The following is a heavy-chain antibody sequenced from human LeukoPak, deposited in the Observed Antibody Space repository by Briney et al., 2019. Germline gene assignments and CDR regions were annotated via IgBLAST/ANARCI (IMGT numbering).Heavy chain of an antibody. D-gene: IGHD6-6*01. CDR2: IYYSGST. CDR1: GGSISSSSYY. J-gene: IGHJ4*02. V-gene: IGHV4-39*01. CDR3: ASRGYSSSSIDY. Sequence: PSETLSLTCTVSGGSISSSSYYWGWIRQPPGKGLEWIGSIYYSGSTYYNPSLKSRVTISVDTSKNQFSLKLSSVTAADTAVYYCASRGYSSSSIDYWGQGTLVTVSS.